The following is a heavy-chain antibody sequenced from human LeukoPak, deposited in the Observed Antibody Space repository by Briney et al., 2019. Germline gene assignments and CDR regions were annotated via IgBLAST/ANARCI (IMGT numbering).Heavy chain of an antibody. CDR1: GFTFDDYG. V-gene: IGHV3-20*04. D-gene: IGHD1-26*01. Sequence: GGSLRLSCAASGFTFDDYGMSWVRQAPGKGLEWVSGINWNGGSTGYADSVKGRFTISRDNAKNSLYLQMNSLRAEDTALYYCARGGSRGSYYYYYYYYMDVWGKGTTVTVSS. J-gene: IGHJ6*03. CDR3: ARGGSRGSYYYYYYYYMDV. CDR2: INWNGGST.